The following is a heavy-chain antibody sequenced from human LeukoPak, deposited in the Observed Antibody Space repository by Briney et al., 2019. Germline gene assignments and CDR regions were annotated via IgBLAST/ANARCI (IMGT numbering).Heavy chain of an antibody. CDR1: GGPFRGFF. V-gene: IGHV4-34*01. CDR3: ARGIFYGGRNQYIWLDP. CDR2: VSHSGSS. D-gene: IGHD4-23*01. Sequence: SETLSLTCAVYGGPFRGFFWSWIRQAPGKGLEWIGGVSHSGSSNYDPSLKSRINISLDTSKSQFSLRLTSVTAADTAVYYCARGIFYGGRNQYIWLDPWGQGTLVTVSS. J-gene: IGHJ5*02.